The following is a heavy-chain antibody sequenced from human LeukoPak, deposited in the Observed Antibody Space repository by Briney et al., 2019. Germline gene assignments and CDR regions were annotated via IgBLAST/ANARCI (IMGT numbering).Heavy chain of an antibody. CDR1: GFSLRDYS. CDR2: ISSSSRYT. Sequence: GGSLRLSCAASGFSLRDYSMDWVRQARGKGLEGGSSISSSSRYTFYVDSVKGRFTISRDNAKNSLYLQMNSLRVEDTAVYYCARDEARGYDFRPQDHWGQGTLVSVSS. V-gene: IGHV3-21*01. D-gene: IGHD3-3*01. J-gene: IGHJ4*02. CDR3: ARDEARGYDFRPQDH.